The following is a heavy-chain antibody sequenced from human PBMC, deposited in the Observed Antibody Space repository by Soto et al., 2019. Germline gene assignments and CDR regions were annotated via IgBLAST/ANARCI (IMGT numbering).Heavy chain of an antibody. V-gene: IGHV3-53*01. CDR3: SKSRGNGWFAYAFDV. D-gene: IGHD6-19*01. J-gene: IGHJ3*01. CDR2: IYSGGST. CDR1: GIIGSSYY. Sequence: EVQLVESGGGLIQPGGSLRLSCAGSGIIGSSYYMSWVRQAPGKGMELISVIYSGGSTDYADSVKGRFTIYRANPENTLYLQLNSLRAEDTAVYYCSKSRGNGWFAYAFDVWGQGTMVTVSS.